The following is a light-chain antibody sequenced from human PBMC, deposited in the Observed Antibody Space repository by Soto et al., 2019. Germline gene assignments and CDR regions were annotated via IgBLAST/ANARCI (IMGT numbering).Light chain of an antibody. CDR2: GAS. V-gene: IGKV1-6*01. Sequence: AIQMTQSPSSLSAFVGDRVTITCRASQGIRSDLGWYQQKPGKAPKLLIYGASSLQSGVPSRFSGSGFGTEFTLTISSLQPEDFATYYCLQNYNYPPTFGQGTKVEI. CDR1: QGIRSD. CDR3: LQNYNYPPT. J-gene: IGKJ1*01.